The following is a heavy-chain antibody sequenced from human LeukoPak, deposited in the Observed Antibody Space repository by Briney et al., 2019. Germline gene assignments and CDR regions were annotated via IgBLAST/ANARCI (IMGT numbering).Heavy chain of an antibody. D-gene: IGHD2/OR15-2a*01. V-gene: IGHV3-43*02. Sequence: PGGSLRLSCVACGFTFDGYAMHWVRQAPGKGLEWVSLINADGSRTYYADSVNGRFTISRDNSKNSLYLQMNSLRTEDSALYYCATWAFYHGMDVWAQGTTVIVSS. J-gene: IGHJ6*02. CDR3: ATWAFYHGMDV. CDR2: INADGSRT. CDR1: GFTFDGYA.